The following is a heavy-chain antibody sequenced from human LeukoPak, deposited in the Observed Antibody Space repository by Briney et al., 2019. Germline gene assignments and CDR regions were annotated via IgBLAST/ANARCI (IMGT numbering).Heavy chain of an antibody. CDR3: ATGATFLQWNYYYYMDV. V-gene: IGHV1-24*01. Sequence: ASVKVSCKVSGYTLTELSMHWVRQAPGKGLEWMGGFDPEDGETIYAQKFQGRVTMTEDTSTDTAYMELSSLRSEDTAVYYCATGATFLQWNYYYYMDVWGKGTTVTVSS. CDR2: FDPEDGET. D-gene: IGHD5-12*01. CDR1: GYTLTELS. J-gene: IGHJ6*03.